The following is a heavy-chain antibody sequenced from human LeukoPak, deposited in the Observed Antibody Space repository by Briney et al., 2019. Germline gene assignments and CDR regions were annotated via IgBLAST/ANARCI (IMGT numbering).Heavy chain of an antibody. D-gene: IGHD3-22*01. CDR2: IYYSGST. Sequence: PSETLSLTRTVSVGSISSNSYYWGWIRQPPGKGLEWIGSIYYSGSTYYNPSLKSRVTISVDTSKNQFSLKLSSVTAADTAVYYCARTPGQKYYDSSGPFDYWGQGTLVTVSS. V-gene: IGHV4-39*01. CDR1: VGSISSNSYY. CDR3: ARTPGQKYYDSSGPFDY. J-gene: IGHJ4*02.